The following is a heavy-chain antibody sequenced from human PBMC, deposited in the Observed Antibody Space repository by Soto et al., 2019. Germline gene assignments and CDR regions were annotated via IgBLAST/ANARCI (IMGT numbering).Heavy chain of an antibody. CDR2: IYYSGST. CDR1: GGSISSSSYY. Sequence: SETLSLTCTVSGGSISSSSYYWGWIRQPPGKGLEWIGSIYYSGSTYYNPSLKSRVTISVDTSKNQFSLKLSSVTAADTAVYYCARHLVVPAAKGDYYYYYMDVWGKGTTVTVSS. J-gene: IGHJ6*03. D-gene: IGHD2-2*01. CDR3: ARHLVVPAAKGDYYYYYMDV. V-gene: IGHV4-39*01.